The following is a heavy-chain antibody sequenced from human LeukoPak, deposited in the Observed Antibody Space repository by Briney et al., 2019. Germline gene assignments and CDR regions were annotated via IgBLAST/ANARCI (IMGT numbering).Heavy chain of an antibody. CDR3: AMGYVDHDYYGMDV. V-gene: IGHV3-33*01. D-gene: IGHD1-1*01. J-gene: IGHJ6*02. CDR1: GFTFSNYG. CDR2: IWYDGSNK. Sequence: GGSLRLSCAASGFTFSNYGMHWVRKAPGKGLEWVAVIWYDGSNKYYVDSVKGRFTISRDNSKNTLYLQMNSLRAEDTAVYYCAMGYVDHDYYGMDVWGQGTTVTVSS.